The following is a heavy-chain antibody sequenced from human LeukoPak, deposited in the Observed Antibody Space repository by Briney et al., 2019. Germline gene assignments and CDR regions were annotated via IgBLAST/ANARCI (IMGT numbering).Heavy chain of an antibody. V-gene: IGHV4-39*07. CDR1: GFTFSSYG. CDR2: IYYSGST. J-gene: IGHJ6*03. CDR3: ARDGLRFLEWLSPNYYYYYMDV. Sequence: GSLRLSCAASGFTFSSYGMGWIRQPPGKGLEWIGSIYYSGSTYYNPSLKSRVTISVDTSKNQFSLKLSSVTAADTALYYCARDGLRFLEWLSPNYYYYYMDVWGKGTTVTVSS. D-gene: IGHD3-3*01.